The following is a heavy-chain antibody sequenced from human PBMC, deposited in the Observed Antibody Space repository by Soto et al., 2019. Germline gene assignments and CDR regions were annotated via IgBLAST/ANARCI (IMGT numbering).Heavy chain of an antibody. CDR2: ISYDGSNK. D-gene: IGHD6-13*01. J-gene: IGHJ6*02. V-gene: IGHV3-30-3*01. Sequence: GSLRLSCAASGFTFSSYAMHWVRQAPGKGLEWVACISYDGSNKYYADSVKGRFTISRDNSKNTLYLQMNSLRAEDTAVYYCARERERGYSSSWYGSYYYYYGMDVWGQGTTVTVSS. CDR1: GFTFSSYA. CDR3: ARERERGYSSSWYGSYYYYYGMDV.